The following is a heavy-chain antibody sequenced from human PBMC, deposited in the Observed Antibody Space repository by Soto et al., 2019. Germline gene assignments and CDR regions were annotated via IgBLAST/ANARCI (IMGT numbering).Heavy chain of an antibody. CDR2: ISGSGGST. Sequence: EVQLLESGGGLVQPGGSLRLSCAASGFTFSSYAMSWVRQAPGKGLEWVSAISGSGGSTYYADSVKGRFTISRDNSKNKLYLQMNSLRAEDTAVYYCALLYSSGGYSGYFDYWGQGTLGTVSS. J-gene: IGHJ4*02. V-gene: IGHV3-23*01. CDR1: GFTFSSYA. D-gene: IGHD6-19*01. CDR3: ALLYSSGGYSGYFDY.